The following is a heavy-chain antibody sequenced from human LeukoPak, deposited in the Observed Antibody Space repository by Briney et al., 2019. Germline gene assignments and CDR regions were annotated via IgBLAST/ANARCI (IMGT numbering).Heavy chain of an antibody. J-gene: IGHJ5*02. Sequence: TGGSLRLSCAASGFTFSSYAMSWVRQAPGKGLEWVSAISGSGGSTYYADSVKGRFTISGDNSKNTLYLQMNSLRAEDTAVYYCAKDQHFWSGYNWFDPWGQGTLVTVSS. V-gene: IGHV3-23*01. CDR2: ISGSGGST. D-gene: IGHD3-3*02. CDR1: GFTFSSYA. CDR3: AKDQHFWSGYNWFDP.